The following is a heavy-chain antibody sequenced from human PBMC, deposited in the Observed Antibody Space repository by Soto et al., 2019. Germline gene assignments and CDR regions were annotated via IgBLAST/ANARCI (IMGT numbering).Heavy chain of an antibody. D-gene: IGHD3-22*01. CDR1: GGTFRSYA. CDR2: IIPIFGTA. CDR3: ASPGVYYYDSSGCFDY. J-gene: IGHJ4*02. V-gene: IGHV1-69*01. Sequence: QVQLVQSGAEVKKPGSSVKVSCKASGGTFRSYAISWVRQAPGQGLEWMGGIIPIFGTANYAQKFQGRVTITADESTSTAYMELSSLRSEDTAVYYCASPGVYYYDSSGCFDYWGQGTLVTVSS.